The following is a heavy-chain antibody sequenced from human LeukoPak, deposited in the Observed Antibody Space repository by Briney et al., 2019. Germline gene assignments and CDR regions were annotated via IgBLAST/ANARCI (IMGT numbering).Heavy chain of an antibody. CDR3: AIDRNGWPTNFDS. V-gene: IGHV3-23*01. D-gene: IGHD6-19*01. CDR1: GFTFSTYA. J-gene: IGHJ4*02. Sequence: GGSLRLSCAASGFTFSTYAVNWVRQAPGKGLEWVSAISSSGGTTYYADSVKGRFGISRDNSKNTLYLQMNSLRAEDTAVYYCAIDRNGWPTNFDSWGQGTLVTVSA. CDR2: ISSSGGTT.